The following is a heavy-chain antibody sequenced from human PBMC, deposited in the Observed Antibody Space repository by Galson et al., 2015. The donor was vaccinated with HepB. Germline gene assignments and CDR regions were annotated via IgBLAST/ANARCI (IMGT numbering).Heavy chain of an antibody. J-gene: IGHJ4*02. D-gene: IGHD6-19*01. CDR3: AKYLAVAVYNPFDY. Sequence: SLRLSCAASGFTFSSYAMSWVRQAPGKGLEWVSSISGSGGTTSYADSVKGRFTISRDNSKDTLSLQMNSLRVEDTAVYYCAKYLAVAVYNPFDYWGQGTRVTVSS. CDR1: GFTFSSYA. CDR2: ISGSGGTT. V-gene: IGHV3-23*01.